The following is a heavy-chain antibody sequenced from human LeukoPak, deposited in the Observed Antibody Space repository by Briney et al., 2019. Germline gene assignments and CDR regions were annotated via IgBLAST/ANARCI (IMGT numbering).Heavy chain of an antibody. D-gene: IGHD5-18*01. CDR1: GFTFNSYA. CDR2: LSSNGGST. Sequence: GGSLRLSYSASGFTFNSYALPWVPPAPGKGLEYVSALSSNGGSTYYADSVKGRFTISRDNSKNTLYLQMSSLRAEDTAVYYCVKDGGYSYGLYYFDYWGQGTLVTVSS. J-gene: IGHJ4*02. CDR3: VKDGGYSYGLYYFDY. V-gene: IGHV3-64D*06.